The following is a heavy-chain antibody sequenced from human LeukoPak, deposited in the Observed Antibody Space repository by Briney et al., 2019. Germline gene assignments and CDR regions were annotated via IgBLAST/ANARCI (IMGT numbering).Heavy chain of an antibody. CDR3: TSRGDSRGYYDY. V-gene: IGHV3-49*04. CDR2: IRSKTNGGTT. CDR1: GFTFGDYG. D-gene: IGHD3-22*01. J-gene: IGHJ4*02. Sequence: GGSLRLSCTASGFTFGDYGLTWVRQAPGKGLEWVGLIRSKTNGGTTENAASVKGRFSISRDDSKSIAYLQMNSLRTEDTAVYYCTSRGDSRGYYDYWGQGTLVTVSS.